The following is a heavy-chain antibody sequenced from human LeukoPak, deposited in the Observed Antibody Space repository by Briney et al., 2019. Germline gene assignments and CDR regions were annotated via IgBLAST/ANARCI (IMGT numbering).Heavy chain of an antibody. D-gene: IGHD3-10*01. CDR2: INPNSGGT. CDR3: ARGTSGSYYNWFDP. J-gene: IGHJ5*02. Sequence: ASVKVSCKASGSTFTGYYMHWVRQAPGQGLEWMGWINPNSGGTNYAQKFQGWVTMTRDTSISTAYMELSRLRSDDTAVYYCARGTSGSYYNWFDPWGQGTLFTVSS. CDR1: GSTFTGYY. V-gene: IGHV1-2*04.